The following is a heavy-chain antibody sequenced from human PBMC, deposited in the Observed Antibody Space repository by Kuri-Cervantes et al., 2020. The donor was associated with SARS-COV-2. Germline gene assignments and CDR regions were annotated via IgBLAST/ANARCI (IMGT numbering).Heavy chain of an antibody. J-gene: IGHJ3*02. CDR3: ARPRGGSSWSRDAFDI. D-gene: IGHD6-13*01. CDR2: IYPGDSDT. CDR1: GYSFTSYW. Sequence: GASLKISCKGSGYSFTSYWIGWVRQMPGKGLEWMGIIYPGDSDTRYSPSFQGQVTISADKSISTAYLQWSSLKASYTAMYYCARPRGGSSWSRDAFDIWGQGTMVTVSS. V-gene: IGHV5-51*01.